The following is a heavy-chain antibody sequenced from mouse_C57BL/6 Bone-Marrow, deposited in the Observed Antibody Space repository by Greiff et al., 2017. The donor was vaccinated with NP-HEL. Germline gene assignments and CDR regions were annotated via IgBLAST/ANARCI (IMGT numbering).Heavy chain of an antibody. CDR2: IDPSDSYT. J-gene: IGHJ2*01. Sequence: VQLQQPGAELVRPGTSVKLSCKASGYTFTSYWMHWVKQRPGQGLEWIGVIDPSDSYTNYNQKFKGKATLTVDTSSSTAYMQLSSLTSEDSAVYYCARFTTVWFDYWGQGTTLTVSS. D-gene: IGHD1-1*01. CDR1: GYTFTSYW. CDR3: ARFTTVWFDY. V-gene: IGHV1-59*01.